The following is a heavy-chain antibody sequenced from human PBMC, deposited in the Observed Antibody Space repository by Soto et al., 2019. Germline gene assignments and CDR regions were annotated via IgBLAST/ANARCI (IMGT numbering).Heavy chain of an antibody. Sequence: PSETLSLTCTVSGGSISSYYWSWIRQPPGKGLEWIGYIYYSGSTNYNPSLKSRVTISVDTSKNQFSLKLSSVTAADTAVYYCARGRPAGYDFWSGYYPNWFDPWGQGTLVTVSS. CDR1: GGSISSYY. CDR3: ARGRPAGYDFWSGYYPNWFDP. CDR2: IYYSGST. J-gene: IGHJ5*02. V-gene: IGHV4-59*01. D-gene: IGHD3-3*01.